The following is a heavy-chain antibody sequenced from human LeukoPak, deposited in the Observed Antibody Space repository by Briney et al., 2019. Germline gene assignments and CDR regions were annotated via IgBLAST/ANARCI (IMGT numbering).Heavy chain of an antibody. CDR3: ARERQVRFLEWLSNYMDV. CDR2: ISSSSSYI. Sequence: KPGGSLRLSCAACGFTFSSYSMNWVRQAPGKGLEWVSSISSSSSYIYYADSVKGRFTISRDNAKNSLYMQMNSLRAEDTAVYYCARERQVRFLEWLSNYMDVWGKGTTVTVSS. CDR1: GFTFSSYS. J-gene: IGHJ6*03. V-gene: IGHV3-21*01. D-gene: IGHD3-3*01.